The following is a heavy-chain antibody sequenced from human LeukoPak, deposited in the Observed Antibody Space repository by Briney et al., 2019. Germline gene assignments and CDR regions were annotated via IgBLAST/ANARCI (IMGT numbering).Heavy chain of an antibody. Sequence: SETLSITCTVSGGSISRYYWGWIRQPPGTGLDWIAYIHYTRSTNYNPSLKSRVTISMYTSKNQFSLKLTSVTTADTAVYYCARLDGNWNYFDYWGQGTLVTVSS. CDR1: GGSISRYY. J-gene: IGHJ4*02. CDR3: ARLDGNWNYFDY. CDR2: IHYTRST. V-gene: IGHV4-59*08. D-gene: IGHD1-20*01.